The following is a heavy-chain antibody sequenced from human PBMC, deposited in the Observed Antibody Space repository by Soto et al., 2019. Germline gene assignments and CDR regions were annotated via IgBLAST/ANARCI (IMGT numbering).Heavy chain of an antibody. D-gene: IGHD1-26*01. CDR1: GFTFSSYW. CDR3: ARGGSLSWYFDL. Sequence: EVQLVESGGGLVQPGGSLRLSCAAAGFTFSSYWMHWVRQAPGKGLVWVSRINSDGSSTSYADSVKGRFTISRDNAKNTLYLQMNSLRAEDTAVYYCARGGSLSWYFDLWGRGTLVTVSS. J-gene: IGHJ2*01. V-gene: IGHV3-74*01. CDR2: INSDGSST.